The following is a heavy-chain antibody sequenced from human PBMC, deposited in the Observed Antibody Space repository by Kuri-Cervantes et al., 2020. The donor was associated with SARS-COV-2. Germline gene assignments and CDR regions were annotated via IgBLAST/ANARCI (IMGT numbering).Heavy chain of an antibody. V-gene: IGHV1-8*01. D-gene: IGHD6-19*01. CDR1: GYTFTSYD. J-gene: IGHJ4*02. CDR2: MNPNSGNT. CDR3: ARAHFPIFSGWLDY. Sequence: ASVKVSCKASGYTFTSYDINWVRQATGQGLEWMGWMNPNSGNTGYAQKFQGRVTMTRNTSISTAYMELSSLRSDDTAVYYCARAHFPIFSGWLDYWGQGTLVTVSS.